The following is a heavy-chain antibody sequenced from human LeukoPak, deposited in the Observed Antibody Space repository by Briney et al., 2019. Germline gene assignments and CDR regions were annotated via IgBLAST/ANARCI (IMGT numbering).Heavy chain of an antibody. J-gene: IGHJ3*01. CDR1: GFTFSNYA. D-gene: IGHD4-17*01. Sequence: GGSLRLSCAGSGFTFSNYAMIWVRQAPGKGLEWVSAIKGSGSYTKYADSVTGRSTISRDNSKNMLYLQMNSPTADDTAIYYCAKDPNGDYIGAFDFGGQGTMVTVSS. V-gene: IGHV3-23*01. CDR2: IKGSGSYT. CDR3: AKDPNGDYIGAFDF.